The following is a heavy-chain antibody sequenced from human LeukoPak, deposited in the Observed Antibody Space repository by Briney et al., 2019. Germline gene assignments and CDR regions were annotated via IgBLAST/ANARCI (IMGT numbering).Heavy chain of an antibody. CDR2: IWYDGGNK. CDR3: ATGDYGGPFDY. V-gene: IGHV3-33*08. D-gene: IGHD4-17*01. Sequence: PGGSLRLSCAASGFTFSSYAMHWVRQAPGKGLEWVAVIWYDGGNKYYGDSVKGRFTISRDNSKSTLYLQMNSLRAEDTAVYYCATGDYGGPFDYWGQGTLVTVSS. J-gene: IGHJ4*02. CDR1: GFTFSSYA.